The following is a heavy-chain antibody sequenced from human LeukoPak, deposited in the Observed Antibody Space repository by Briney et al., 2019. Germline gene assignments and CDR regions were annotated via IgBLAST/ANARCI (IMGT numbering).Heavy chain of an antibody. CDR1: GFIVNTNY. V-gene: IGHV3-53*01. D-gene: IGHD4-17*01. J-gene: IGHJ6*03. Sequence: PGGSLRLSCAASGFIVNTNYMTWVRQAPGRGLEWVSFIYADGNTYYADSVKGRFTISRDNAKNSLYLQMNSLRAEDTAVYYCARGDCGDYPYYYMDVWGKGTTVTVSS. CDR2: IYADGNT. CDR3: ARGDCGDYPYYYMDV.